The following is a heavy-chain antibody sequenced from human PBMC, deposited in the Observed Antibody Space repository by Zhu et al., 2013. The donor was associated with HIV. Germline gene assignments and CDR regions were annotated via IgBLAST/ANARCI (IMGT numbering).Heavy chain of an antibody. CDR1: GQSFSGFS. D-gene: IGHD1-26*01. V-gene: IGHV4-34*02. CDR3: ARGWSGIDAFDI. Sequence: QVQLQQWGAGVLKPSETLSLTCAVYGQSFSGFSWSWIRQPPGKGLEWIGEINRSGNGDYNPSLKSRVTMSVDTSKNQFSLNLTSVTAADTAVYYCARGWSGIDAFDIWGQGTMVTVSS. CDR2: INRSGNG. J-gene: IGHJ3*02.